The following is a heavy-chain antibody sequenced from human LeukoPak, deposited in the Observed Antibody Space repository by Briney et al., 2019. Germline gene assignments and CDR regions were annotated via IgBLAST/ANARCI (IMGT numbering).Heavy chain of an antibody. CDR2: IYYSGST. J-gene: IGHJ4*02. CDR3: ARDPRYYGSGSYFYFDY. D-gene: IGHD3-10*01. Sequence: SETLSLTCTVSGGSISSYYWSWIRQPPGKGLEWIGYIYYSGSTNYNPSLKSRVTMSVDTSKNQFSLKLSSVTAADTAVYYCARDPRYYGSGSYFYFDYWGQGTLVTVSS. CDR1: GGSISSYY. V-gene: IGHV4-59*01.